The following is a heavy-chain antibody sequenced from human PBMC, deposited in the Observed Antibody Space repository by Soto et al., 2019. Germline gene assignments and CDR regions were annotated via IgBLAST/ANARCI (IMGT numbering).Heavy chain of an antibody. CDR1: GGTFNSYA. CDR3: ARHHLVASDAFDI. D-gene: IGHD5-12*01. Sequence: SVKVSCKASGGTFNSYAISWVRQAPGQGLEWMGGIIPIFGTANYAQKFQGRVTITADESTSTAYMELSSLRSEDTAVYYCARHHLVASDAFDIWGQGTMVTVSS. V-gene: IGHV1-69*13. J-gene: IGHJ3*02. CDR2: IIPIFGTA.